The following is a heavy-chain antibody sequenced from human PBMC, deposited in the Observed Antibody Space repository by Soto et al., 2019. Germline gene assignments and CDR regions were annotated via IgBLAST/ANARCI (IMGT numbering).Heavy chain of an antibody. CDR3: ARTSYCSGGTCTNCFDP. V-gene: IGHV1-18*01. J-gene: IGHJ5*02. CDR1: GYTFNDYA. CDR2: ISASIGHT. D-gene: IGHD2-15*01. Sequence: GASVKVSCKASGYTFNDYAITWVRQAPGQGLEWVGWISASIGHTNYAQSFEGRVSVTTDRSTTTAYMELRSLRYDDTAVYYCARTSYCSGGTCTNCFDPRG.